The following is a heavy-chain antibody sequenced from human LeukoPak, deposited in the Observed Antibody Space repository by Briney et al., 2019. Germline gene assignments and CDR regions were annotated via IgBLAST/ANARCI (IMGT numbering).Heavy chain of an antibody. Sequence: PGGSLRLSCAVSGFTVSSNYTNWVRQAPGKGLEWVAFIRYDGTNKHYADSVKGRFTISRDNSKNTLYLQMNSLRPEDTAVYYCAREDYDILTGYYRHFDYWGQGTLVTVSS. CDR3: AREDYDILTGYYRHFDY. J-gene: IGHJ4*02. D-gene: IGHD3-9*01. V-gene: IGHV3-30*02. CDR2: IRYDGTNK. CDR1: GFTVSSNY.